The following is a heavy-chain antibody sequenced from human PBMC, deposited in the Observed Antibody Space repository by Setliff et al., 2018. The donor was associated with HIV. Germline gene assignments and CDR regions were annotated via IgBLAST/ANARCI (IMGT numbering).Heavy chain of an antibody. Sequence: GGSLRLSCAASGFTFSDYYMSWVRQAPGKGLEWVANIKQDGSDKYYVDSVKGRFTISRDNAKNSLYLQMNSLRAEDTAVYYCARVDGSSSWFYYYYYYMDIWGKGTTVTVSS. CDR2: IKQDGSDK. D-gene: IGHD6-13*01. CDR3: ARVDGSSSWFYYYYYYMDI. V-gene: IGHV3-7*03. CDR1: GFTFSDYY. J-gene: IGHJ6*03.